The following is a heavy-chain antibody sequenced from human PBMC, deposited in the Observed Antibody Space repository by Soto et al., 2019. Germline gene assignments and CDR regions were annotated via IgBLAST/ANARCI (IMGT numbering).Heavy chain of an antibody. D-gene: IGHD4-17*01. V-gene: IGHV3-74*01. J-gene: IGHJ4*02. CDR2: INSDGSST. Sequence: GGSLRLSCAASEFTFSRDWMHWVRQAPGKGLVWVSHINSDGSSTSYADSVNGRFTISRDNAKNTLYLQMNSLRAEDTAVYYCARGLRWGLFDYWGPGTLVTVSS. CDR1: EFTFSRDW. CDR3: ARGLRWGLFDY.